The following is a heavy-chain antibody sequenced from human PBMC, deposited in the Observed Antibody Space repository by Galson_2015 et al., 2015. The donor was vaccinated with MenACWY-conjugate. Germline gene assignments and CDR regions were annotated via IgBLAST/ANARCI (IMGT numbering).Heavy chain of an antibody. D-gene: IGHD3-22*01. CDR2: INAGNGNT. Sequence: SVKVSYKASGYTFTSYSLHWVRQAPGQRLEWMGWINAGNGNTKYSQKFQGRVTITRDTSASTVNMELSSLRSEDTAVYYCAKALMRDSSGYFNWFDPWGQGTLVTVSS. CDR3: AKALMRDSSGYFNWFDP. V-gene: IGHV1-3*01. J-gene: IGHJ5*02. CDR1: GYTFTSYS.